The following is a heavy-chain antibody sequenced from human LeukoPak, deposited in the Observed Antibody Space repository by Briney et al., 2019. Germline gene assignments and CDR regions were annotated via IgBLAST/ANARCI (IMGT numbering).Heavy chain of an antibody. Sequence: GESLRLSCAASGFTFSGSGMHWVRQAPGKGLEWVAFIRYHGSDKFYADSVKGRFTISRDNSKNTLYLQMDSLRPEDTSVYYCARSPTSWYFDYWGQGTLVTVSS. V-gene: IGHV3-30*02. CDR2: IRYHGSDK. J-gene: IGHJ4*02. D-gene: IGHD2-2*01. CDR1: GFTFSGSG. CDR3: ARSPTSWYFDY.